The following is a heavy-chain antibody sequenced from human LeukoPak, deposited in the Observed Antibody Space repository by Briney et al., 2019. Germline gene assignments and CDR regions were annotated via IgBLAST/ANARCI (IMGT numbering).Heavy chain of an antibody. J-gene: IGHJ4*02. CDR2: ISSSSSYI. V-gene: IGHV3-21*01. CDR3: AHLWGSYRH. Sequence: GGSLRLSCAASGFTFSSYSMNWVRQAPGKGLEWVSSISSSSSYIYYADSVKGRFTISRDNAKNSLYLQTNSLRAEDTAVYHCAHLWGSYRHWGQGTLVTVSS. D-gene: IGHD3-16*02. CDR1: GFTFSSYS.